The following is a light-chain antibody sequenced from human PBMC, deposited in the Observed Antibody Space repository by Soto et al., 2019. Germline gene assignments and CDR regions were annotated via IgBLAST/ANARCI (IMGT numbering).Light chain of an antibody. CDR3: QQRSHWPRT. J-gene: IGKJ1*01. Sequence: EIVLTQSPATLSLSPGERATLSCRASQSVDSYLAWYQHKPGQAPRLLIYDAFNRATGIPARFSGSGSGTDFTLTISSLEPEDFAVYYCQQRSHWPRTFGQGTKLEIK. CDR2: DAF. CDR1: QSVDSY. V-gene: IGKV3-11*01.